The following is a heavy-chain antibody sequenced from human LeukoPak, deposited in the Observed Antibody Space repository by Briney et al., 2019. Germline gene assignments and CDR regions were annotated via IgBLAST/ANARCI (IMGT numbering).Heavy chain of an antibody. Sequence: SETLSLTCTVSGGSISSSSYYWGWIRQPPGKGLEWIGSIYYSGSTYYNPSLKSRVTISVDTSKNQFSLKLSSVTAADTAVYYCARAARVGAMSDYWGQGTLVTVSS. CDR3: ARAARVGAMSDY. CDR1: GGSISSSSYY. V-gene: IGHV4-39*01. J-gene: IGHJ4*02. CDR2: IYYSGST. D-gene: IGHD1-26*01.